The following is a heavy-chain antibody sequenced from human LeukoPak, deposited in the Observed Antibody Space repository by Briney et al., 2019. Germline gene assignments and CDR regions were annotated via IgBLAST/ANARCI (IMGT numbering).Heavy chain of an antibody. D-gene: IGHD2-2*01. V-gene: IGHV1-2*02. CDR2: IKPDSGQT. CDR3: ARDYPHQRFDT. Sequence: GASVKVSCRASGYVFASHCVHWFRQAPGQGLEWVGFIKPDSGQTVLAQIPQGRVTLTRDTSISTLYMELNGLTSDDTAVYFCARDYPHQRFDTSGPGNLVTVSS. CDR1: GYVFASHC. J-gene: IGHJ4*02.